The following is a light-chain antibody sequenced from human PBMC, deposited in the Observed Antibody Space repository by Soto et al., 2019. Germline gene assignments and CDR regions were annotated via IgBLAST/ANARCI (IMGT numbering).Light chain of an antibody. CDR2: DTS. CDR1: EGIGDT. Sequence: EFVVSQAPSTLAVSTGEGATLSCRASEGIGDTLAWYQHKPGQTPRLLIYDTSTRATGVPTRFSGSRSGAEFTLTINSLQSEDFAVYYCQPYNNWPLTFGGGTKVDIK. CDR3: QPYNNWPLT. V-gene: IGKV3-15*01. J-gene: IGKJ4*01.